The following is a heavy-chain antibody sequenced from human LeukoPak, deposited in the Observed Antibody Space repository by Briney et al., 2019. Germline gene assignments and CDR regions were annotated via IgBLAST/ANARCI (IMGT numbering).Heavy chain of an antibody. Sequence: PGGSLGLSCAASGFTFSDFSMNWVRQAPGKGLEWVASITGNSMYIYYSDSLKGRCTLSRDNAKNSLYLQMNSLRAEDTAVYYCARARSGGPGAYYYYYYMDVWGKGTTVTVSS. CDR3: ARARSGGPGAYYYYYYMDV. D-gene: IGHD1-26*01. CDR2: ITGNSMYI. V-gene: IGHV3-21*01. J-gene: IGHJ6*03. CDR1: GFTFSDFS.